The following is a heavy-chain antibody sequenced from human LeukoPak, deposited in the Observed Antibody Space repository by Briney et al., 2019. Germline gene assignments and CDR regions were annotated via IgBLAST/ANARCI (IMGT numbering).Heavy chain of an antibody. D-gene: IGHD3-22*01. Sequence: ASVKVSCKASGYTFTSYYMHWVRQAPGQGLEWMGIINPSGGSTSYAQKFQGRATMTRDMSTSTVYMELSSMRSEDTAVYYCASINYYDSSGSPRDAFDIWGQGTMVTVSS. J-gene: IGHJ3*02. CDR1: GYTFTSYY. V-gene: IGHV1-46*01. CDR3: ASINYYDSSGSPRDAFDI. CDR2: INPSGGST.